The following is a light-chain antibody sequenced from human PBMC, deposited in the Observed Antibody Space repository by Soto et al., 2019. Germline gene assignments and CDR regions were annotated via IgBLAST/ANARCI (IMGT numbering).Light chain of an antibody. CDR2: GAS. Sequence: EIVMTQSPATLSVSPGDRATLSCRASQSVRSYLAWYQQKPGQSPRLLISGASTRATGFPARFSGSGSGTEFTLTISNLQSEDFAVYYCQQYNNWTYTFGQGTKLEIK. V-gene: IGKV3-15*01. J-gene: IGKJ2*01. CDR1: QSVRSY. CDR3: QQYNNWTYT.